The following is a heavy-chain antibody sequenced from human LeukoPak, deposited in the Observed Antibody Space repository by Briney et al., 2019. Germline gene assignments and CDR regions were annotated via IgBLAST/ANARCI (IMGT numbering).Heavy chain of an antibody. V-gene: IGHV3-23*01. D-gene: IGHD6-13*01. CDR1: GFTFSGYA. CDR2: ISGSGGST. J-gene: IGHJ5*02. CDR3: ARAEGYSSSWYGWLDP. Sequence: PGGSLRLSCAASGFTFSGYAMSWVRQAPGKGLEWVSAISGSGGSTYYADSVKGRFTISRDNSKNTLYLHMNNLRVDDTAVYYCARAEGYSSSWYGWLDPWGQGTLVTVSS.